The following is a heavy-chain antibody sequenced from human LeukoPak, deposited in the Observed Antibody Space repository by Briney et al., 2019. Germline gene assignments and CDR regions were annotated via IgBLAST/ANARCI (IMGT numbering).Heavy chain of an antibody. J-gene: IGHJ4*02. CDR3: ARGLGD. Sequence: SETLSLTCTVSGASVSSGGYYWTWIRQRPGTGLEWIGYIYHSGNANYNPSLQSRVVISVDTSKNQFSLKLSSVTAADTAVYYCARGLGDWGQGTLVTVSS. D-gene: IGHD3-16*01. CDR2: IYHSGNA. CDR1: GASVSSGGYY. V-gene: IGHV4-30-4*08.